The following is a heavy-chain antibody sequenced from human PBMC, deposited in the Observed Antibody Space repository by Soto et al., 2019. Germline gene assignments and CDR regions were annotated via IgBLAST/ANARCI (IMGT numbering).Heavy chain of an antibody. CDR2: ISAYNGNT. CDR3: ARRVLAGTWDYD. J-gene: IGHJ4*02. V-gene: IGHV1-18*01. Sequence: GASVKVSCKASGYTFTSYGISWVRQAPGQGLEWMGWISAYNGNTNYAQKLQGRVTMTTDTSTSTAYMELRSLRSDDRAVYYGARRVLAGTWDYDWGQGTLVTVSS. D-gene: IGHD6-19*01. CDR1: GYTFTSYG.